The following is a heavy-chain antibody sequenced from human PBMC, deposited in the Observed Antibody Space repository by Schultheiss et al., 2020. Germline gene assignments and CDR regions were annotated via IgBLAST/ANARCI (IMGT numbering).Heavy chain of an antibody. Sequence: GGSLRLSCAASGFTFSSYEMNWVRQAPGKGLEWVSYISSSGSTIYYADSVKGRFTISRDNAKNSLYLQMNSLRAEDTAVYYCARVGRSYCGANCYIDFWGQGTLVTGSS. CDR3: ARVGRSYCGANCYIDF. V-gene: IGHV3-48*03. CDR2: ISSSGSTI. J-gene: IGHJ4*02. D-gene: IGHD2-21*02. CDR1: GFTFSSYE.